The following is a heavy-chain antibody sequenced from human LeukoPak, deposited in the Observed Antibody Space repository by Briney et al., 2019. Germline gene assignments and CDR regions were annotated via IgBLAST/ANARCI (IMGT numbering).Heavy chain of an antibody. CDR1: GFTDTYYG. D-gene: IGHD3-22*01. V-gene: IGHV1-18*01. CDR3: ARDRSADGGYYPGYCDF. CDR2: ISVHKWIR. Sequence: ASVKVSCNTSGFTDTYYGITWVRQAPGQGLEWMGWISVHKWIRQYGRKVEGRLTMTTDTSTVYMELRNLRSDDTAVYYCARDRSADGGYYPGYCDFWGQGTLVTVSS. J-gene: IGHJ4*02.